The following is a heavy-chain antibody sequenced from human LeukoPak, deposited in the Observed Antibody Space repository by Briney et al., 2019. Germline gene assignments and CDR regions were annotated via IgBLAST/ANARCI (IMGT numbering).Heavy chain of an antibody. CDR1: GGSISSGSYY. CDR2: IYTSGST. J-gene: IGHJ6*03. Sequence: SETLSLTCTVSGGSISSGSYYWSWIRQPAGKGLEWIGRIYTSGSTNYNPSLKSRVTISVDTSKNQFSLKLSSVTAADTAVYSCARDLYSSGWYGYYYYMDVWGKGTTVTVSS. V-gene: IGHV4-61*02. D-gene: IGHD6-19*01. CDR3: ARDLYSSGWYGYYYYMDV.